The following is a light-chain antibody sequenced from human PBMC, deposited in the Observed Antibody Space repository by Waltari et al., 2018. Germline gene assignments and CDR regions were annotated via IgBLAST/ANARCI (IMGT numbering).Light chain of an antibody. CDR2: KVS. V-gene: IGKV2-30*02. CDR1: QTFVHSDGNTY. Sequence: DVVMTQSPLSLSITPGQPASISCGSSQTFVHSDGNTYLSWYHQKPGQPPRLLIYKVSNRDSGVPDRFSGSGTGTNFTLKISRVEAEDVGVYYCGQGTKFPWTFGQGTEVEI. CDR3: GQGTKFPWT. J-gene: IGKJ1*01.